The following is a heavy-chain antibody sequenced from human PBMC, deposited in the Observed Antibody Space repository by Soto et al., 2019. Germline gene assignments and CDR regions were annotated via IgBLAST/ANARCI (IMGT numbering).Heavy chain of an antibody. V-gene: IGHV4-34*01. Sequence: SETLSLTCAVYGGSFSGYYWSWIRQPPGKGLEWIGEINHSGSTNYNPSLKSRVTISVDTSKNQFSLKLSSVTAADTAVYYCARVGPTVTTRKLGVKRYNWFDPWGQGTLVTVSS. CDR1: GGSFSGYY. D-gene: IGHD4-17*01. CDR3: ARVGPTVTTRKLGVKRYNWFDP. CDR2: INHSGST. J-gene: IGHJ5*02.